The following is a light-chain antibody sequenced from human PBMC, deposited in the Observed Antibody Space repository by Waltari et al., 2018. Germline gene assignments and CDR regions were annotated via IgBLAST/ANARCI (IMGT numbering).Light chain of an antibody. CDR3: QSFDNMLSGGVV. J-gene: IGLJ2*01. V-gene: IGLV1-40*01. CDR2: GNN. CDR1: TSNIGAGQD. Sequence: QSVLTQPPSVSGTPGQRVTISCSGSTSNIGAGQDVHLYQHLPGTAPNLLIYGNNNRPSGVPDRFSGSKSGTSASLAITGLQADDEADYFCQSFDNMLSGGVVFGGGTKLAVL.